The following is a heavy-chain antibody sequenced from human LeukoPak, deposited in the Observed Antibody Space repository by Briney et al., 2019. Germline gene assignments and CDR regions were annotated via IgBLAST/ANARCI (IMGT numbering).Heavy chain of an antibody. CDR3: ARENLGYYYGMDV. CDR1: GYTFTSYY. D-gene: IGHD7-27*01. V-gene: IGHV1-46*01. Sequence: ASVNVSCKASGYTFTSYYMHWVRQAPGQGLEWMGIINPSGGSTSYAQKLQGRVTMTRDTSTSTVYMELSSLRSEDTAVYYCARENLGYYYGMDVWGQGTTVTVSS. CDR2: INPSGGST. J-gene: IGHJ6*02.